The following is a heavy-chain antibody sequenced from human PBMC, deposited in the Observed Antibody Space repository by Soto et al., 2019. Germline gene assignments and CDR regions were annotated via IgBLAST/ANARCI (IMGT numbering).Heavy chain of an antibody. V-gene: IGHV3-30-3*01. CDR2: ISYDGSNK. D-gene: IGHD6-13*01. Sequence: QVQLVESGGGVVQPGRSLRLSCAASGFTFSSYAMHWVRQAPGKGLEWVAVISYDGSNKYYADSVKGRFTISRDNSKNTLYLQMNSLRAEDTAVYYCARDKGSSSWYGYYYYGMDVWGQGTTGTVSS. CDR3: ARDKGSSSWYGYYYYGMDV. J-gene: IGHJ6*02. CDR1: GFTFSSYA.